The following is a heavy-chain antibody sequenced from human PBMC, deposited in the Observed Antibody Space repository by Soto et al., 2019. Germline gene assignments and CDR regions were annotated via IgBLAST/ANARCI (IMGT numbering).Heavy chain of an antibody. J-gene: IGHJ4*02. CDR2: IYTSSSYI. V-gene: IGHV3-21*01. Sequence: EVQLVESGGGLVKPGGSLRLSCAASGFTFSTYSTSWVRQAPGSGLEWVSSIYTSSSYIYYADSVKGRFTISRDNAKNSLYLQMNSLRAEDTAVYYCARHPSDYWGQGTLVTVSS. CDR3: ARHPSDY. CDR1: GFTFSTYS.